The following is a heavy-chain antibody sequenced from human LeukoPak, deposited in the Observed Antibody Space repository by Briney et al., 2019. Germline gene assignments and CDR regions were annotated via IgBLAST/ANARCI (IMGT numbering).Heavy chain of an antibody. CDR1: GGSITGSH. J-gene: IGHJ4*02. CDR2: IYSSGTT. Sequence: SETLSLTCTVSGGSITGSHWSWLRQSAGKGLEWIGRIYSSGTTNYNPSLKSRVAMSLDTSKNQFSLRLSSMTAADTAVYYCARGAYSYDYWGQGTLVTVSS. V-gene: IGHV4-4*07. CDR3: ARGAYSYDY.